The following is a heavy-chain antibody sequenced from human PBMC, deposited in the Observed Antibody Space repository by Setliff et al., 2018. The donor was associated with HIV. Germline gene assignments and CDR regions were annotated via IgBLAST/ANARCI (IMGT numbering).Heavy chain of an antibody. V-gene: IGHV4-31*03. J-gene: IGHJ4*02. CDR1: GDSITSGGFY. CDR3: ARDTIAVAATDYFDY. Sequence: SETLSLTCTVSGDSITSGGFYCNWFRQHPGKGLEWIGWIYYSGRTKYNPSLESRVSISLHTSKNQFSLKLSSVTAADTAVYYCARDTIAVAATDYFDYWGQGTLVTVSS. CDR2: IYYSGRT. D-gene: IGHD6-19*01.